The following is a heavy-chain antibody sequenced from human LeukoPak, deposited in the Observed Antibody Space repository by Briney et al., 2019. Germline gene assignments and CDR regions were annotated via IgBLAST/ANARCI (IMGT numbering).Heavy chain of an antibody. Sequence: SETLSLTCAVYGGSFSGYYWSWIRQPPGKGLEWIGYIYYSGSTNYNPSLKSRVTISVDTSKNQFSLKLSSVTAADTAVYYCARLTRYFDWLYGMDVWGQGTTVTVSS. CDR2: IYYSGST. D-gene: IGHD3-9*01. V-gene: IGHV4-59*08. J-gene: IGHJ6*02. CDR3: ARLTRYFDWLYGMDV. CDR1: GGSFSGYY.